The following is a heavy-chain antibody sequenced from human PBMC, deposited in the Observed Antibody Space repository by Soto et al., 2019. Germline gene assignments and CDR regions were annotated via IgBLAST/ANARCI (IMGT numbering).Heavy chain of an antibody. CDR2: MYYSGIT. CDR3: ARGAIVKRVGNWFEP. J-gene: IGHJ5*02. CDR1: GGSISSAGYC. D-gene: IGHD1-26*01. Sequence: SETLSLTCTVSGGSISSAGYCWSWIRQHPGRGLEWIGYMYYSGITYYNPPLLSRVTMSVDMSKNQFSLKLFSVTAADTAVYYCARGAIVKRVGNWFEPWGQGTLVTV. V-gene: IGHV4-31*03.